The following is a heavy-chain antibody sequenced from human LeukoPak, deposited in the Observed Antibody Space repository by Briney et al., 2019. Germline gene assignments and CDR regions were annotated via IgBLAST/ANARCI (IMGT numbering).Heavy chain of an antibody. J-gene: IGHJ6*02. CDR1: GYTFTSYY. CDR2: INPNSGGT. CDR3: ARAVGSGSRPLYYYGMDV. V-gene: IGHV1-2*02. D-gene: IGHD3-10*01. Sequence: ASVKVSCKASGYTFTSYYIHWVRQAPGQGLEWMGWINPNSGGTNYAQKFQGRVTMTRDTSISTAYMELSRLRSDDTAVYYCARAVGSGSRPLYYYGMDVWGQGTTVTVSS.